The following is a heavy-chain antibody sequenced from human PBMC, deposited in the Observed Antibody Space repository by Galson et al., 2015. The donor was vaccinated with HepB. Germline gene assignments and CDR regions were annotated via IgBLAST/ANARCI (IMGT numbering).Heavy chain of an antibody. CDR3: TPIVVVVAATSDAFDI. J-gene: IGHJ3*02. D-gene: IGHD2-15*01. V-gene: IGHV3-23*01. CDR1: GFTFSSYA. CDR2: ISGSGGST. Sequence: LRLSCAASGFTFSSYAMSWVRQAPGKGLEWVSAISGSGGSTYYADSVKGRFTISRDNSKNTLYLQMNSLRAEDTAVYYCTPIVVVVAATSDAFDIWGQGTMVTVSS.